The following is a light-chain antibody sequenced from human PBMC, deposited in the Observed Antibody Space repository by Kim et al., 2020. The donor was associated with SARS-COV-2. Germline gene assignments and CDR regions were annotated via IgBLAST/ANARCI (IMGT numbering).Light chain of an antibody. CDR3: QQSYSKPRT. CDR2: AAS. CDR1: QSVSTY. V-gene: IGKV1-39*01. J-gene: IGKJ2*01. Sequence: SASVRDRVTITCRASQSVSTYLNWFQQRPGKAPKLLIYAASTLQTGVSARFSGTGSGTEFTLTISSLQPEDFATYYCQQSYSKPRTFGLGTKVEI.